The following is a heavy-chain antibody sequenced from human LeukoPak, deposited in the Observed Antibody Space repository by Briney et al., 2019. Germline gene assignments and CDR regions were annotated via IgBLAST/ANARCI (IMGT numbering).Heavy chain of an antibody. CDR2: FDPEDGET. CDR3: ATCKTPDYYYCMDV. D-gene: IGHD2/OR15-2a*01. V-gene: IGHV1-24*01. J-gene: IGHJ6*03. Sequence: SVKVSCKVSGYTLTELSMHWVRQAPGKGLEWMGGFDPEDGETIYAQKFQGRVTMTEDTSTDTAYMELSSLRSEDTAVYYCATCKTPDYYYCMDVWGKGTTVTVSS. CDR1: GYTLTELS.